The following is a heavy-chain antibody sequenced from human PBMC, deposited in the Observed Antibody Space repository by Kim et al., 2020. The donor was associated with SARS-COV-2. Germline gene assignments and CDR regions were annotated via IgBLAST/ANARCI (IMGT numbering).Heavy chain of an antibody. Sequence: GGSLRLSCAASGFVFSNYWMTWVRQAPGKGLEWVANIKKDGNEKFYVDSVKRRFTISRDNAKRSLFLQLNSLRHEDTAVYYCVRDGGGTIAVTGPPSYYYGLDVWGQGTTVTVSS. J-gene: IGHJ6*02. V-gene: IGHV3-7*01. CDR3: VRDGGGTIAVTGPPSYYYGLDV. CDR1: GFVFSNYW. CDR2: IKKDGNEK. D-gene: IGHD6-19*01.